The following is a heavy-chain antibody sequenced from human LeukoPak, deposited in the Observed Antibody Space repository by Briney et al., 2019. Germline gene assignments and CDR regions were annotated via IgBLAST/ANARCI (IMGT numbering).Heavy chain of an antibody. CDR2: IYTSGST. J-gene: IGHJ4*02. V-gene: IGHV4-4*07. CDR1: GGSISSYY. Sequence: SETLSLTCTVSGGSISSYYWSWIRQPAGKGLEWIGRIYTSGSTNYNPSLKSRVTMSVDTSKNQISLKLSSVTAADTAVYYCARATYSSGSDSLWAQGTLVTVSS. D-gene: IGHD6-19*01. CDR3: ARATYSSGSDSL.